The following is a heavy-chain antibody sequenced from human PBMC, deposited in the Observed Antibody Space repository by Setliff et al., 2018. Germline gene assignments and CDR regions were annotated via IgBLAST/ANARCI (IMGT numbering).Heavy chain of an antibody. V-gene: IGHV1-3*01. Sequence: ASVKVSCKASGYTFTSYAVHWVRQAPGQRLEWMGWINAGNGKTKYSQNFQGRVTITRDTSASTAYVELSSLRSEDTAVYYCAREVLPLVREEAFYIWGQGTMVTVSS. CDR1: GYTFTSYA. J-gene: IGHJ3*02. CDR2: INAGNGKT. D-gene: IGHD2-2*01. CDR3: AREVLPLVREEAFYI.